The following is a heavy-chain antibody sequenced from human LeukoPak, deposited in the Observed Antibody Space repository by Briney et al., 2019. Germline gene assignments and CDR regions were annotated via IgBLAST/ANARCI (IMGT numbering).Heavy chain of an antibody. D-gene: IGHD2-15*01. J-gene: IGHJ4*02. V-gene: IGHV4-59*01. CDR3: ARGRFGYSAYFDY. Sequence: SETLSLTCIVSGGSISSYYWSWLRQPPGKGLEWIGYIHSSGNTNYNPSLWRRVTISVDTSKNQFSLKVSSVTAADTAVYYCARGRFGYSAYFDYWGQGTLVTVSS. CDR2: IHSSGNT. CDR1: GGSISSYY.